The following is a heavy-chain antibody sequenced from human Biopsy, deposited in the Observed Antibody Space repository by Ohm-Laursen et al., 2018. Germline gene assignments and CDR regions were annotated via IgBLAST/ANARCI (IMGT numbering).Heavy chain of an antibody. D-gene: IGHD3-22*01. CDR1: GYTFPNFG. CDR3: ATSHYFESTGYAFDF. CDR2: ISPYNGNG. Sequence: ASVKVSCKTSGYTFPNFGISWVRQAPGRGLEWMGWISPYNGNGDYEKNFHGRVTLTADTSTSTVYMELRSLRSGDTAVYYCATSHYFESTGYAFDFWGQETMVSVSS. J-gene: IGHJ3*01. V-gene: IGHV1-18*01.